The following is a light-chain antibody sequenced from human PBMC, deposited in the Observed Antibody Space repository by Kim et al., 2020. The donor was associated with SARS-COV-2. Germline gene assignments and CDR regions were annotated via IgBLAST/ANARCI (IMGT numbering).Light chain of an antibody. CDR1: QSVSSN. Sequence: EIVMTQSPATLSVSPGERATLSCRASQSVSSNLAWYQQKRGQAPRLLIYDASTRATDIPARFSGSGSGTEFTLTISSLQSEDFAVYYCQQYNNWPRTFGQGTKVDIK. J-gene: IGKJ1*01. CDR2: DAS. V-gene: IGKV3-15*01. CDR3: QQYNNWPRT.